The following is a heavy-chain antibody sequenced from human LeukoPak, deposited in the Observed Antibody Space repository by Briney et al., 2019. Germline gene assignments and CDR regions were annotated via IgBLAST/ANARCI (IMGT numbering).Heavy chain of an antibody. V-gene: IGHV3-33*01. CDR2: IWYDGSNK. CDR1: GFTFSSYG. Sequence: GGSLRLSCAASGFTFSSYGMHWVRQAPGKGLEWVAVIWYDGSNKYYADSVKGRFTISRDNSKNTLYLQMNSLRAEDTAVYYCAREITSWYSSSRYYFDYWGQGTLVTVSS. J-gene: IGHJ4*02. CDR3: AREITSWYSSSRYYFDY. D-gene: IGHD6-13*01.